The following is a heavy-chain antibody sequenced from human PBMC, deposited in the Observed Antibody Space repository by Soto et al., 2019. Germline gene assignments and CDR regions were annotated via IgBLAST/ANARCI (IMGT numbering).Heavy chain of an antibody. CDR1: GGSISSYY. V-gene: IGHV4-59*01. D-gene: IGHD1-7*01. J-gene: IGHJ6*02. CDR3: ARDYHPYPGITGTTRFGYYYGMDV. CDR2: IYYSGST. Sequence: SETLSLTCTVSGGSISSYYWSWIRQPPGKGLEWIGYIYYSGSTNYNPSLKSRVTISVDTSKNQFSLKLSSVTAADTAMYYCARDYHPYPGITGTTRFGYYYGMDVWAQGTTVTVSS.